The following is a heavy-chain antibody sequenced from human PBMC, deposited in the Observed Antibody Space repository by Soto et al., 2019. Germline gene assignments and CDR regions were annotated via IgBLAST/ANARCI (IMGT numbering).Heavy chain of an antibody. CDR3: VIDRLIVAVSVGRMDV. V-gene: IGHV1-69*01. Sequence: QVQLVQSGAEVKKPGTSVRVSCKASGDTFIGYSISWVRQAPGQGLEWMGWVIPTQRTTKYAQRFQGRVTMSVDQFASTTYMELSSLRPEDTALYYCVIDRLIVAVSVGRMDVWGHVTTVTVSS. J-gene: IGHJ6*02. CDR2: VIPTQRTT. D-gene: IGHD6-19*01. CDR1: GDTFIGYS.